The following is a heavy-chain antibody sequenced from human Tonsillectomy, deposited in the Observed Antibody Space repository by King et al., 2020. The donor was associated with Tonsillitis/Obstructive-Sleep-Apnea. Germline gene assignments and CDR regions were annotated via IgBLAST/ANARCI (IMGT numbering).Heavy chain of an antibody. CDR3: ARDGSSGGGFDP. Sequence: QLQESGPGLVKPSQTLSLTCTVSGDSISNGVHSWGWIRQHPGKGLEWIGYIYYSGSTNYNPSLKSRVIMSVDTSKNQFSLKLSSMTAADTAFYYCARDGSSGGGFDPWGQGTLVTVSS. V-gene: IGHV4-31*03. CDR2: IYYSGST. J-gene: IGHJ5*02. CDR1: GDSISNGVHS. D-gene: IGHD6-25*01.